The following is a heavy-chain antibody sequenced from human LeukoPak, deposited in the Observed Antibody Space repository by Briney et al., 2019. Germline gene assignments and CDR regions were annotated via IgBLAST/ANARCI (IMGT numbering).Heavy chain of an antibody. CDR1: GGSISSSSYY. CDR2: IYYSGST. CDR3: AREMREDIVVVPAATVLLPYGMDV. V-gene: IGHV4-39*02. Sequence: PSETLSLTCTVSGGSISSSSYYWGWIRQPPGKGLEWIGSIYYSGSTYYNPSLKSRVTISVDTSKNQFSLKLSSVTAADTAVYYCAREMREDIVVVPAATVLLPYGMDVWGQGTTVTVSS. J-gene: IGHJ6*02. D-gene: IGHD2-2*01.